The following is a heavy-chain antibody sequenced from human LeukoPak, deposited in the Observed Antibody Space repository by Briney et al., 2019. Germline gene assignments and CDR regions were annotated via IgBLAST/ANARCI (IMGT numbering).Heavy chain of an antibody. Sequence: SETLSLTCTVSGGSISNYVWSWIRQPPGKGLEWIGYINDSGNTNYNPSLKSRVTISVDTSKNQFSLKLSSVTAADTAVYYCARTYSGTTGFDYWGQGTLVTVSS. CDR3: ARTYSGTTGFDY. J-gene: IGHJ4*02. D-gene: IGHD1-1*01. CDR1: GGSISNYV. CDR2: INDSGNT. V-gene: IGHV4-59*01.